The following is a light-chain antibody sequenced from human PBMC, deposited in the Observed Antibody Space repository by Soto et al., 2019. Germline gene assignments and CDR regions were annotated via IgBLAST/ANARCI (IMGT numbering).Light chain of an antibody. CDR2: GVS. Sequence: DIQMTQSPSSLSASVGDRVTITCRASQGVANYLGWYQQKPGKVPKALIYGVSTLQSGVPSRFNGSGSDTDFTLTISSLQPEDAATYYCQHYRSAQMTFGQGTKVEIK. CDR3: QHYRSAQMT. J-gene: IGKJ1*01. CDR1: QGVANY. V-gene: IGKV1-27*01.